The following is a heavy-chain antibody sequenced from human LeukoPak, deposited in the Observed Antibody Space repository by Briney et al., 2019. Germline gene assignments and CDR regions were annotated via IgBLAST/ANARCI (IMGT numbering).Heavy chain of an antibody. CDR3: ATGRIAAAPGNWFDP. CDR1: GYTLTELS. J-gene: IGHJ5*02. Sequence: ASVKVSCKVSGYTLTELSMHWVRQAPGRGLEWMGGFDPEDGETIYAQKFQGRVTMTEDTSTDTAYMELSSLRSEDTAVYYCATGRIAAAPGNWFDPWGQGTLVTVSS. D-gene: IGHD6-13*01. CDR2: FDPEDGET. V-gene: IGHV1-24*01.